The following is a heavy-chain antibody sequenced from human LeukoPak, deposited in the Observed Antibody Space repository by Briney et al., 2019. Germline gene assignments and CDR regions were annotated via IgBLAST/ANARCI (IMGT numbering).Heavy chain of an antibody. V-gene: IGHV1-8*01. CDR3: ARVIVDSLGYGVWFGEFPHWFDP. CDR2: MNPNSGNT. D-gene: IGHD3-10*01. J-gene: IGHJ5*02. CDR1: GYTFTSYD. Sequence: ASVKVSCKASGYTFTSYDINWVRQATGQGLEWMGWMNPNSGNTGYAQKFQGRVTMTRNTSISTAYMELSSLRSEDTAVYYCARVIVDSLGYGVWFGEFPHWFDPWGQGTLVTVSS.